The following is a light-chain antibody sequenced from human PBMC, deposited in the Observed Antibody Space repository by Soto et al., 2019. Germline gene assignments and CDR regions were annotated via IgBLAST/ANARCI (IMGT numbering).Light chain of an antibody. CDR1: SSDVGGYNY. Sequence: QSVLTQPASVSGSPGQSITISCTGTSSDVGGYNYVSWYQQHPGKAPKLMIYDVSNRPSGVSNRFSGSKSGNTASLTISGLQAEDEADYYCISYTSSSFYVFGTGTKLTVL. CDR2: DVS. J-gene: IGLJ1*01. V-gene: IGLV2-14*01. CDR3: ISYTSSSFYV.